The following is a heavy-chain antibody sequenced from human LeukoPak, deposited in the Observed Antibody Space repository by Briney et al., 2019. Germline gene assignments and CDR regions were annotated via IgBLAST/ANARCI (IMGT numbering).Heavy chain of an antibody. CDR1: GGSISSSSYY. D-gene: IGHD3-16*01. Sequence: PSETLSLTCTVSGGSISSSSYYWGWIRQPPGKGLERIGSIYYSGSTYYNPSLKSRVTISVDTSKNQFSLKLSSVTAADTAVYYCASSSLGDDYWGQGTLVTVSS. J-gene: IGHJ4*02. V-gene: IGHV4-39*07. CDR2: IYYSGST. CDR3: ASSSLGDDY.